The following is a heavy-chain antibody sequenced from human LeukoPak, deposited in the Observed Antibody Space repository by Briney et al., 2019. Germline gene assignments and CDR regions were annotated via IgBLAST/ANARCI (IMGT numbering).Heavy chain of an antibody. CDR1: GGTFSSYA. J-gene: IGHJ4*02. CDR3: ARLLAYCGGDCYSTFPDY. V-gene: IGHV1-69*04. D-gene: IGHD2-21*02. CDR2: IIPIFGIA. Sequence: APVKVSCKASGGTFSSYAISWVRQAPGQGLEWMGRIIPIFGIANYAQKFQGRVTITADKSTSTAYMELSSLRSEDTAVYYCARLLAYCGGDCYSTFPDYWGQGTLVTVSS.